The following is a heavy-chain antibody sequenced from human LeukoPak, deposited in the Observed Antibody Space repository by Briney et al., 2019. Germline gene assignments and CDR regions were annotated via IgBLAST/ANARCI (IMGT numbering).Heavy chain of an antibody. V-gene: IGHV1-18*04. D-gene: IGHD2-2*01. Sequence: ASVKVSCKASGYTFTSYGISWVRQAPGQGLEWMGWISAYNGNTNYAQKLQGRVTMTTDTSTSTAYMELRSLRSDDTAVYYCARDRYCSSTSCYASGDYWGQGTLVIVSS. J-gene: IGHJ4*02. CDR2: ISAYNGNT. CDR1: GYTFTSYG. CDR3: ARDRYCSSTSCYASGDY.